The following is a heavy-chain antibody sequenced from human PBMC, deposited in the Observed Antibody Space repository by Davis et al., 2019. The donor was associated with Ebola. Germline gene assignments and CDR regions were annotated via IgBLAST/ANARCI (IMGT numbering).Heavy chain of an antibody. CDR2: IYPIHSDV. D-gene: IGHD2/OR15-2a*01. CDR1: GYISDNYW. V-gene: IGHV5-51*01. J-gene: IGHJ6*01. Sequence: PGGSLRLSCQVSGYISDNYWIAWVRQVPGKGLEWMGIIYPIHSDVRYGPSFQSQVTISADRSSDTAYLQWSSLKASDSAVYYCATQATVTTYLFYAMGAWGPGTEVTVSS. CDR3: ATQATVTTYLFYAMGA.